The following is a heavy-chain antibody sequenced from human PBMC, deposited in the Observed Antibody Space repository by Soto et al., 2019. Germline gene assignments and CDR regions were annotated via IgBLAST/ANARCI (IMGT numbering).Heavy chain of an antibody. CDR1: GYTFISYG. CDR2: ISGNTGKT. D-gene: IGHD2-2*01. V-gene: IGHV1-18*01. J-gene: IGHJ5*02. CDR3: ARDWNCTNTRCQNCFDP. Sequence: QVQLVQSGAEVTEPGASVKVSCKASGYTFISYGVSWVRQAPGQGLEWMGWISGNTGKTNYAQKLQGRVIMTTDTSTSTAYMEQKSLTSDDTAVYYCARDWNCTNTRCQNCFDPWGQGTLVTVSS.